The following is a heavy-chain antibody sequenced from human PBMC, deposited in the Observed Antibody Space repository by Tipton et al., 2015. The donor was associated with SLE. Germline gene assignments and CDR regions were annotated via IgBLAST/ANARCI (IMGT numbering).Heavy chain of an antibody. J-gene: IGHJ4*02. V-gene: IGHV4-59*11. CDR3: ARDLAWGAWGY. D-gene: IGHD1-26*01. CDR2: IYYSGST. CDR1: GGAIISHY. Sequence: TLSLTCTVSGGAIISHYWSWIRQPPGKGLEWIGSIYYSGSTNYNPSLKSRVTISVDTPKNQFSLRLKSVNAADTAVYYCARDLAWGAWGYWGQGTLVTVSS.